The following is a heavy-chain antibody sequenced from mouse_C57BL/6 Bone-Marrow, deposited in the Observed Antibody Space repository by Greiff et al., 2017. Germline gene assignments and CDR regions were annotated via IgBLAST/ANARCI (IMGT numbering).Heavy chain of an antibody. CDR1: GYTFTSYW. J-gene: IGHJ2*01. V-gene: IGHV1-55*01. CDR3: ARGKTGTGGVDY. CDR2: IYPGSGST. Sequence: QVQLQQPGAELVKPGASVKMSCKASGYTFTSYWITWVKQRPGQGLEWIGDIYPGSGSTNYNEKFKSKATLTVDTSSSTAYMQLSSLTSEDSAVYYCARGKTGTGGVDYWGQGTTLTVSS. D-gene: IGHD4-1*01.